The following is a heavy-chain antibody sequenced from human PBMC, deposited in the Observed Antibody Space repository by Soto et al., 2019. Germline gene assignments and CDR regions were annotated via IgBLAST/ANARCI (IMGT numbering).Heavy chain of an antibody. V-gene: IGHV3-23*01. CDR3: AKTESFNGYYNAFDS. CDR2: VSGGGGST. CDR1: GFSFAGYA. J-gene: IGHJ4*02. Sequence: EVYLSESGGGLVQPGGSLRLSCAASGFSFAGYALAWVRQAPGKGLEWVSTVSGGGGSTYYADSVKGRFTISRDNSGNKVYLQMNSLNAGDTALYYCAKTESFNGYYNAFDSWGQGTRVTVSS. D-gene: IGHD3-9*01.